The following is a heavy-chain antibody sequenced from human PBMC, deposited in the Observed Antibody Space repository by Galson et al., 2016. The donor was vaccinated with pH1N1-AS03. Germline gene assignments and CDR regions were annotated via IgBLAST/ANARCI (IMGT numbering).Heavy chain of an antibody. Sequence: SLRLSCAASGFTFRNYAMHWLRQAPGKGLEWMVDISSDGTKKEYADSVKGRFTISRDNSNNRLYLQMNSLRSEDTAVYYCARDAPPPGDSDSSGIFDHWGQGTLVTVSS. CDR2: ISSDGTKK. D-gene: IGHD3-22*01. J-gene: IGHJ4*02. CDR1: GFTFRNYA. V-gene: IGHV3-30*04. CDR3: ARDAPPPGDSDSSGIFDH.